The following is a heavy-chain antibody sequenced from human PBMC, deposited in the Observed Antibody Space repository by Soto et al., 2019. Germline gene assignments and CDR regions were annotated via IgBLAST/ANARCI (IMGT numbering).Heavy chain of an antibody. Sequence: GGSLRLSCVVSGVTFSNSDMQWVRQAPGKGLEWVAMISADANSEDYAASVKGRFTVSRENSKNTLYLQMDSLRVEDTAIYYCAKGVDYGGNPWGHWGQGALVTVSS. D-gene: IGHD4-17*01. CDR2: ISADANSE. J-gene: IGHJ4*02. V-gene: IGHV3-30*18. CDR1: GVTFSNSD. CDR3: AKGVDYGGNPWGH.